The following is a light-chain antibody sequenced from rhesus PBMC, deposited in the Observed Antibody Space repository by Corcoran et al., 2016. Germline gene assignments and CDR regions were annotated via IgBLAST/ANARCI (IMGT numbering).Light chain of an antibody. V-gene: IGKV2-58*03. Sequence: DVVMTQSPLSLPVTPGQPASISCRSSQSLLHSNGNTYLSWFLQKPGQPPRRLIHKVSKRDSGVPDRFSGNGAGTDLTQKISRVEAGDVGVYCDMQGTRWPCNFGQGTKVEIK. CDR3: MQGTRWPCN. J-gene: IGKJ2*01. CDR1: QSLLHSNGNTY. CDR2: KVS.